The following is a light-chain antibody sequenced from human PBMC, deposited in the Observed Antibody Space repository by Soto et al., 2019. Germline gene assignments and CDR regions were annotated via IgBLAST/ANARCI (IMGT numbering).Light chain of an antibody. Sequence: QSVSTQPPSVSAAPGQKVTISCSGSSSNIENNYVSWYQQLPGTAPKLLIYDNNKRPSEIPDRFSGSKSGTSATLGITGLQTGDEADYHCGTWDSSLNGVVFGGGTKVTVL. J-gene: IGLJ2*01. CDR1: SSNIENNY. CDR3: GTWDSSLNGVV. V-gene: IGLV1-51*01. CDR2: DNN.